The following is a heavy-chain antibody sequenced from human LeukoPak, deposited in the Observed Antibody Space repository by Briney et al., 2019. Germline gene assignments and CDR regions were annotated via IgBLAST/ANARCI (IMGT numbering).Heavy chain of an antibody. D-gene: IGHD4-23*01. Sequence: GGSLRLSCAASGFTFSNAWMSWVRQAPGKGLEWVGRIKSKTDGGTTDYAAPVKRRFTISRDDSKNTLYLQMNSLRAEDTAVYYCTLTPVLQLNYWGQGTLVTVSS. V-gene: IGHV3-15*01. J-gene: IGHJ4*02. CDR2: IKSKTDGGTT. CDR3: TLTPVLQLNY. CDR1: GFTFSNAW.